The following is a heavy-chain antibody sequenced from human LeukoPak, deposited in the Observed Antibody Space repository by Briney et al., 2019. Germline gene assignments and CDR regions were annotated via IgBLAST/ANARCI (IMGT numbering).Heavy chain of an antibody. Sequence: GGSRRLSCAASGFTFSNANMNWVRKAPGKGLKWVGRIKPKTDGETTEYAAPVKGRFSISRDDSKNMLYLQMNSLKTEDTAVYYCITPLPYSAQGGQGTLVTVSS. CDR2: IKPKTDGETT. V-gene: IGHV3-15*07. J-gene: IGHJ4*02. CDR3: ITPLPYSAQ. CDR1: GFTFSNAN. D-gene: IGHD2-21*01.